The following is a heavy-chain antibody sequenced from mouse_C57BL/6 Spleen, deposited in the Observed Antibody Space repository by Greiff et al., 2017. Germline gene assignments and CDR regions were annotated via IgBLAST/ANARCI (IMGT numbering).Heavy chain of an antibody. Sequence: QVQLQQSGPELVKPGASVKISCKASGYAFSSSWMNWVKQRPGKGLEWIGRIYPGDGDTNYNGKFKGKATLTADKSSSTAYMQLSSLTSEDSAVYCCAREDYGRNYFDYWGQGTTLTVSS. J-gene: IGHJ2*01. V-gene: IGHV1-82*01. CDR1: GYAFSSSW. D-gene: IGHD1-1*01. CDR3: AREDYGRNYFDY. CDR2: IYPGDGDT.